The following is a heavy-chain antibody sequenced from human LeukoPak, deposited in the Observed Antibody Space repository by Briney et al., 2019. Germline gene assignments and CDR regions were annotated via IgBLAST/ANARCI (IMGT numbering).Heavy chain of an antibody. J-gene: IGHJ3*02. CDR1: GGTFSSYA. CDR2: IIPIFGTA. Sequence: GSSVKVSCKASGGTFSSYAISWVLQAPGQGLEWMGGIIPIFGTANYAQKFQGRVTITTDESTSTAYMELSSLRSEDTAVYYCARDSMVRGVNDAFDIWGQGTMVTVSS. D-gene: IGHD3-10*01. V-gene: IGHV1-69*05. CDR3: ARDSMVRGVNDAFDI.